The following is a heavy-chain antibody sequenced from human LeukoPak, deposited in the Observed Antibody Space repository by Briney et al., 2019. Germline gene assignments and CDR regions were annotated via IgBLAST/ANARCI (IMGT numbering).Heavy chain of an antibody. V-gene: IGHV3-53*01. J-gene: IGHJ4*02. CDR2: IYSDGRI. D-gene: IGHD5-18*01. CDR3: ARESGYSYGLAGFFDY. CDR1: GFTVTSNY. Sequence: GGSLRLSCAASGFTVTSNYMSWVRQAPGKGLEWVSVIYSDGRILYADSVKSGFTISSDDSKNTPYLKMNSLRAEDTAVYYCARESGYSYGLAGFFDYWGQGTLVTVSS.